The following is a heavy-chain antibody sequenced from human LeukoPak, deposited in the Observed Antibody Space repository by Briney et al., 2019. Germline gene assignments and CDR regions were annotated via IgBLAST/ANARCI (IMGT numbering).Heavy chain of an antibody. Sequence: AGESLQISCKGSGYSFTSYWISWVRQMPGKGLEWMGRIDPSDSYTNYSPSFQGHVTISADKSISTAYLQWSSLKASDTAMYYCARRGYYYDSSGYYFYDYWGQGTLVTVSS. D-gene: IGHD3-22*01. CDR1: GYSFTSYW. J-gene: IGHJ4*02. CDR2: IDPSDSYT. V-gene: IGHV5-10-1*01. CDR3: ARRGYYYDSSGYYFYDY.